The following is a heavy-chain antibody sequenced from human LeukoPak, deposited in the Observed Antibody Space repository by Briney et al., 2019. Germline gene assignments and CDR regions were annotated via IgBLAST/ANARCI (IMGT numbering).Heavy chain of an antibody. J-gene: IGHJ4*02. V-gene: IGHV1-69*05. Sequence: SVKVSCKASGGTFISYAISWVRQAPGQGLEWMGRIIPIFGTANYAQKFQGRVTITTDESTSTAYMELSSLRSEDTAVYYCARGDGSAFDYWGQGTLVTVSS. CDR2: IIPIFGTA. CDR1: GGTFISYA. CDR3: ARGDGSAFDY. D-gene: IGHD6-19*01.